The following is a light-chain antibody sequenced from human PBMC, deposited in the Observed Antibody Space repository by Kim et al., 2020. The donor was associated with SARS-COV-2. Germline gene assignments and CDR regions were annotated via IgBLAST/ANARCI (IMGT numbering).Light chain of an antibody. CDR3: NSRDTSGNIWV. Sequence: LGQTVRVTCQGDRLRSYYASWYQQKPGQAPVLVIYGKNKRPSGIPDRFSGSSSGNTASLTITGAQAEDEADYYCNSRDTSGNIWVFGGGTQLTVL. V-gene: IGLV3-19*01. CDR1: RLRSYY. J-gene: IGLJ3*02. CDR2: GKN.